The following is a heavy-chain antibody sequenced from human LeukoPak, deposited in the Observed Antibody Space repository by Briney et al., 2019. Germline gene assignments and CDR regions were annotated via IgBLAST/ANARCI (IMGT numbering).Heavy chain of an antibody. Sequence: GGSLKLSCAVSGFNFRDHWMDWVRQAPGKGLEWVGHIKNDGSETYYLDSLKGRFSISRDNTNNALYLQMNSLRVEDTAVYYCVKNDGWFHLAQWGQGTLVTVSS. CDR1: GFNFRDHW. D-gene: IGHD6-19*01. CDR2: IKNDGSET. J-gene: IGHJ4*02. CDR3: VKNDGWFHLAQ. V-gene: IGHV3-7*03.